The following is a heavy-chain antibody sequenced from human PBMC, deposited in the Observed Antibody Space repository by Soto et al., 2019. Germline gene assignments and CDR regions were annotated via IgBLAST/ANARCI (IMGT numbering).Heavy chain of an antibody. J-gene: IGHJ4*02. CDR3: AKDHPIELGINDAYFDY. Sequence: GGSLRLSCAASGFTFSSYAMSWVRQAPGKGLEWVSAISGSGGSTYYADSVKGRFTISRDNSKNTLYLQMNSLRAEDTAVYYCAKDHPIELGINDAYFDYWGQGTLVTVSS. CDR1: GFTFSSYA. D-gene: IGHD7-27*01. CDR2: ISGSGGST. V-gene: IGHV3-23*01.